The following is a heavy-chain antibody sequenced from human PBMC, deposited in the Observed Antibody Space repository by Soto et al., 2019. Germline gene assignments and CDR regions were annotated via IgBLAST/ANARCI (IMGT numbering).Heavy chain of an antibody. Sequence: SETLSLTCTVSGGSISARHTYCGWIRQPPGKGLEWIGSFYDSGSTYYNPSLKSRVYISVDSSKNQFSLTLASLTAADTAVYYCARAPDSWGQGALVTVSS. V-gene: IGHV4-39*01. CDR1: GGSISARHTY. J-gene: IGHJ4*02. CDR2: FYDSGST. CDR3: ARAPDS.